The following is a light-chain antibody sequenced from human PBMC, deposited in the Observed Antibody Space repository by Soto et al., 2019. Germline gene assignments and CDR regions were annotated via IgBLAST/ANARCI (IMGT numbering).Light chain of an antibody. CDR1: RSDVGGYNL. CDR3: CSYAGSVDHYV. V-gene: IGLV2-23*02. J-gene: IGLJ1*01. Sequence: QSALTQPASVSGSPGQSITISCTGTRSDVGGYNLVSWYQHHPRKAPKLVIYEVSERPSGVSYRFSGPKSGNTASLTISGLQAGDEADYYCCSYAGSVDHYVFGTGTKVTVL. CDR2: EVS.